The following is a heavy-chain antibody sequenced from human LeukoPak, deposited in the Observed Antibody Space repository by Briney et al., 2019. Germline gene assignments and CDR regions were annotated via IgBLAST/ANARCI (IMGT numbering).Heavy chain of an antibody. CDR3: ARDSLSKAGAAFDI. Sequence: GGSLRLSCAASGFTVSSNYMSWVRQAPGKGLEWVSVIYSGGSTYYADSVKGRFTISRDNSKNTLYLQMNSLRAEDTAVYYCARDSLSKAGAAFDIWGRGTMVTVSS. D-gene: IGHD1-14*01. CDR2: IYSGGST. CDR1: GFTVSSNY. J-gene: IGHJ3*02. V-gene: IGHV3-66*01.